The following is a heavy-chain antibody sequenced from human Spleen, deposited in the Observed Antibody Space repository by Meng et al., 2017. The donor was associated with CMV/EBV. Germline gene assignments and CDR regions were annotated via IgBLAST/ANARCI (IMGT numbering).Heavy chain of an antibody. Sequence: GSLRLSCAVYGGSFREYYWTWIRQPPGKGLEWIGEISHGGSTNYKASLKSRVTISIDVSKNQFSLKLSSVTAADTAVYYCAREMGYWAWFDPWGQGTLVTVSS. CDR3: AREMGYWAWFDP. CDR2: ISHGGST. D-gene: IGHD3-22*01. CDR1: GGSFREYY. V-gene: IGHV4-34*01. J-gene: IGHJ5*02.